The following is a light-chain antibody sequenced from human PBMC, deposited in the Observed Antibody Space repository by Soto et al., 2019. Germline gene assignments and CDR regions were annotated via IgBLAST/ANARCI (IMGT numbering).Light chain of an antibody. CDR1: QSVNNDY. J-gene: IGKJ1*01. Sequence: EIVLTQSPGTLSLSPGERATLFCRASQSVNNDYLAWYQQKPGQAPRLLLYGASSSATGIPDRFSGSVSGTDFTLTISRREPEDFAVYYSQQYGSSRWTFGQGTKVEIE. CDR2: GAS. CDR3: QQYGSSRWT. V-gene: IGKV3-20*01.